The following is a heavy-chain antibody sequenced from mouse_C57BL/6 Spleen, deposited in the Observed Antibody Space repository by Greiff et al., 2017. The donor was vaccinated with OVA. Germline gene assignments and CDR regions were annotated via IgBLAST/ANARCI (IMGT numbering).Heavy chain of an antibody. CDR2: INPSTGGT. V-gene: IGHV1-42*01. CDR3: ARTDYYGSSY. J-gene: IGHJ2*01. Sequence: VQLQQSGPELVKPGASVKISCKASGYSFTGYYMNWVKQSPEKSLEWIGEINPSTGGTTYNQKFKAKATLTVDKSSSTAYMQRKSLTSEDSAVYYCARTDYYGSSYWGKGTTLTVSS. CDR1: GYSFTGYY. D-gene: IGHD1-1*01.